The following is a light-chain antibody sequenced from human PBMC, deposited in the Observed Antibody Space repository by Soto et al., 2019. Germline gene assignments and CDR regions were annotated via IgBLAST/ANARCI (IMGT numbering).Light chain of an antibody. V-gene: IGKV1-39*01. CDR2: AAF. CDR3: QQRYSTLWT. CDR1: QSSSNY. J-gene: IGKJ1*01. Sequence: DIQMTQALSSLSASVGVRVTITCRAIQSSSNYLNWYHQKPGKAPQRLIHAAFSLQSGVPSSFSGSGSGTDFTLTISSLQPEDVETYCCQQRYSTLWTFGKGNKVEIK.